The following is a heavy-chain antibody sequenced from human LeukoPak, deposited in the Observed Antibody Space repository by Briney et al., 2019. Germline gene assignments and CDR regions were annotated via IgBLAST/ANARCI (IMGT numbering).Heavy chain of an antibody. V-gene: IGHV1-2*06. CDR3: ARSDNADY. J-gene: IGHJ4*02. Sequence: GASVKVSCKASGYSFTGYYMHWVRQAPGQGLEWMGRINPNSGGTNYAQKFQDRVTMTRDTSSSTAYMELSRLRSEDTAVYYCARSDNADYWGQGTLVTVSS. D-gene: IGHD1-14*01. CDR2: INPNSGGT. CDR1: GYSFTGYY.